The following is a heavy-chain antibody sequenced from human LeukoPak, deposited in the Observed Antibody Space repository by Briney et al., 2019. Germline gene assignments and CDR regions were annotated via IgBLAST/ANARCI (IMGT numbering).Heavy chain of an antibody. V-gene: IGHV1-2*02. Sequence: ASVKVSCKASGYTFTGHYMHWVRQAPGQGLEWMGWINPNSGGTNYAQKFQGRVTMTRDTSISTAYMELGRLRSDDTAVYYCARLGGYSSGWYPPPPHFDYWGQGTLVTVSS. D-gene: IGHD6-19*01. CDR2: INPNSGGT. J-gene: IGHJ4*02. CDR1: GYTFTGHY. CDR3: ARLGGYSSGWYPPPPHFDY.